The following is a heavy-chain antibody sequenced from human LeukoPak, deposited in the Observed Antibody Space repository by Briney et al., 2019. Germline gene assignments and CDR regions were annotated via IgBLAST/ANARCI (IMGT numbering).Heavy chain of an antibody. J-gene: IGHJ4*02. V-gene: IGHV4-39*02. CDR2: IYYSGST. Sequence: SETLSLTCTVSGGSISSSSYYWGWIRQPPGKGLEWIGSIYYSGSTYYNPSLKSRVTISVDTSKNQFSLRLSSVTAADTAVYYYAREEVGATNYFDYWGQGTLVTVSS. CDR3: AREEVGATNYFDY. D-gene: IGHD1-26*01. CDR1: GGSISSSSYY.